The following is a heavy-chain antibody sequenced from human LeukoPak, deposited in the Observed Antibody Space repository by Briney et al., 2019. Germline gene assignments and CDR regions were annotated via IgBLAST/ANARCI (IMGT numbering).Heavy chain of an antibody. CDR2: IYYSGST. D-gene: IGHD3-10*01. J-gene: IGHJ4*02. CDR3: ARLKYYYGSGSYYISRPLFDY. Sequence: SETLSLTCTVSGGSISSYYWSWLRQPPGKGLEWIGYIYYSGSTNYNPSLKSRVTISVYTSKNQFSLKLSSVTAADTAVYYCARLKYYYGSGSYYISRPLFDYWGQGTLVTVSS. CDR1: GGSISSYY. V-gene: IGHV4-59*08.